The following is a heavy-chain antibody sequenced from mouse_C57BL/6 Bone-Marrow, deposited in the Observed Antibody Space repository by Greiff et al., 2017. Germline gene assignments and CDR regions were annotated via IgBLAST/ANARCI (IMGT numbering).Heavy chain of an antibody. CDR3: ARGDYYGNYFDY. J-gene: IGHJ2*01. V-gene: IGHV5-12*01. CDR2: ISNGGGST. D-gene: IGHD1-1*01. CDR1: GFTFSDYY. Sequence: EVNLVESGGGLVQPGGSLKLSCAASGFTFSDYYMYWVRQTPEKRLEWVAYISNGGGSTYYPDTVKGRFTISRDNAKNTLYLQMSRLKSEDTAMYYCARGDYYGNYFDYWGQGTTLTVSS.